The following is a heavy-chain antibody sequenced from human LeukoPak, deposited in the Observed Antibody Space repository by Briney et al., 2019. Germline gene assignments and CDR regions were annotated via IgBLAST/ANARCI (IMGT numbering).Heavy chain of an antibody. D-gene: IGHD2-2*01. V-gene: IGHV4-4*07. CDR1: GGSISSYY. CDR2: IYTSGST. CDR3: AREDRYCSTTSCLYYFDY. J-gene: IGHJ4*02. Sequence: SETLSLTCTVSGGSISSYYWSWIRQPAGKGLEWIGRIYTSGSTNYNPSLKSRVTMSVDTSKNQSSLKLSSVTAADTAVYYCAREDRYCSTTSCLYYFDYWGQGTLVTVSS.